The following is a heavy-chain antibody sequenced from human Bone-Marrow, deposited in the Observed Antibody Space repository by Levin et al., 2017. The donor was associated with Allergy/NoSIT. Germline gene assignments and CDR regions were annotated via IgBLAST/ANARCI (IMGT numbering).Heavy chain of an antibody. CDR1: GFAFGTFT. CDR3: AKEGGTYYYYYGMDV. V-gene: IGHV3-21*01. D-gene: IGHD1-26*01. CDR2: ISSSSTYI. Sequence: GGSLRLSCAASGFAFGTFTMNWFRQAPGKGLEWVSSISSSSTYIYYADSVKGRFTVSRDNAKNSLYLQMNSLTAADTAVYYCAKEGGTYYYYYGMDVWGQGTAVTVSS. J-gene: IGHJ6*02.